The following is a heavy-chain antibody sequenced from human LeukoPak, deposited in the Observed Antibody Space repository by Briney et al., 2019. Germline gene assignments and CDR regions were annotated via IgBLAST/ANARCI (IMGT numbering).Heavy chain of an antibody. CDR3: ARQSGWYGGFDY. Sequence: AETLSLTCTVSGGSISSYYWSWIRQPPGKGLEWVGDIYYSGSTNYNPSLKSRLTISVDTAKIQFSLKLRSVPAADTAVYYCARQSGWYGGFDYWGQGTLVTVSS. CDR2: IYYSGST. V-gene: IGHV4-59*08. CDR1: GGSISSYY. D-gene: IGHD6-19*01. J-gene: IGHJ4*02.